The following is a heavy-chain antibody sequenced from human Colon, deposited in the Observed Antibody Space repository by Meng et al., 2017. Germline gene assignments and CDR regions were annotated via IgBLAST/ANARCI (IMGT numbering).Heavy chain of an antibody. J-gene: IGHJ4*02. CDR1: GYTFTTYA. CDR2: INAGNGDT. V-gene: IGHV1-3*05. D-gene: IGHD3-10*01. Sequence: QVQLVKSGAEEKKPGASVKAACKAAGYTFTTYALHWVRQAPGQTLEWMGGINAGNGDTEYSKNYQGRVTLTRDTAASTAYMELTSRRSEDTAIYNCAREFGELRSFEYWGRGTLVTVSS. CDR3: AREFGELRSFEY.